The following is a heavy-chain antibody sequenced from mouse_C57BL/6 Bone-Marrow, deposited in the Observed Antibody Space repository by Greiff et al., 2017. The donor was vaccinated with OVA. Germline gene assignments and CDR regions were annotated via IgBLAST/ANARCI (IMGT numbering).Heavy chain of an antibody. D-gene: IGHD1-1*01. J-gene: IGHJ3*01. CDR3: AREGGNITTVVAKAY. V-gene: IGHV1-55*01. CDR1: GYTFTSYW. CDR2: IYPGSGST. Sequence: VQRVESGAELVKPGASVKMSCKASGYTFTSYWITWVKQRPGQGLEWIGDIYPGSGSTNYNEKFKSKATLTVDTSSSTAYMQLSSLTSEDSAVYYCAREGGNITTVVAKAYWGQGTLVTVSA.